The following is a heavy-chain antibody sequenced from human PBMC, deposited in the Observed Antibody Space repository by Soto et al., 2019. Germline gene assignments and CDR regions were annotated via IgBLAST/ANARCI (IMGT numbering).Heavy chain of an antibody. CDR3: ASRTRSSWFNWFDP. CDR2: IYYSGIT. CDR1: GGSISSYY. D-gene: IGHD6-13*01. V-gene: IGHV4-59*01. Sequence: SETLSLTCTVSGGSISSYYLSWIRQPPGKGLEWIVYIYYSGITNYNPSLKSRVTTSVDTSKNQFSLKLSSVTAADTAVYYCASRTRSSWFNWFDPWGQGTLVTVSS. J-gene: IGHJ5*02.